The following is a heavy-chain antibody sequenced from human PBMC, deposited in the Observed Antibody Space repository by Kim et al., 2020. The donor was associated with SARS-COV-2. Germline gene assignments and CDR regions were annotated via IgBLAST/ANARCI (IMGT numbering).Heavy chain of an antibody. J-gene: IGHJ4*02. V-gene: IGHV3-9*01. CDR3: AKATLAAVAYYYFDY. Sequence: DPMTGRFTISRDTAKNSLYLPMNSRRAEDTALYYCAKATLAAVAYYYFDYWGQGTLVTVSS. D-gene: IGHD6-19*01.